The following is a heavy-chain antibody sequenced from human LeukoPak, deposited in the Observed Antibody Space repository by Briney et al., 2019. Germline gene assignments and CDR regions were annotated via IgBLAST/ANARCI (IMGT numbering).Heavy chain of an antibody. CDR3: ARVFDSGSQAYFYYMDV. Sequence: ASETLSLTCNVSGGSIRGYYWSWIRQPPGKGLEWIGYIYSSGSTNYNPSLKSRVTMSVDTSKNQFSLKVSSVTAADTAVYYCARVFDSGSQAYFYYMDVWGKGTTVTISS. CDR2: IYSSGST. V-gene: IGHV4-59*01. J-gene: IGHJ6*03. D-gene: IGHD3-10*01. CDR1: GGSIRGYY.